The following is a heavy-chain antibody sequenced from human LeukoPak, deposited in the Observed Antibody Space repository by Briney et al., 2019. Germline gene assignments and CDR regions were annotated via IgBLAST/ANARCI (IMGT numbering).Heavy chain of an antibody. J-gene: IGHJ5*02. V-gene: IGHV4-38-2*01. CDR3: ARQGDIVVVPAALNWFDP. CDR1: GYSISSGYY. CDR2: IYHSGST. D-gene: IGHD2-2*01. Sequence: SETLSLTCAVSGYSISSGYYWGWIRQPPGKGLEWIGSIYHSGSTYYNPSLKSRVTISVDTSKNQFSLKLSSVTAADTAVYYCARQGDIVVVPAALNWFDPWGQGTLVTVSS.